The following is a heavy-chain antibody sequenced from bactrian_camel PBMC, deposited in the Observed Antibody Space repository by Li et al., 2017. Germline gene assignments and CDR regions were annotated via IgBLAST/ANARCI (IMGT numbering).Heavy chain of an antibody. CDR1: GFTFSTYD. D-gene: IGHD1*01. CDR2: INSGGGST. CDR3: AARHSCWCQRPSSEWNQ. J-gene: IGHJ4*01. V-gene: IGHV3S40*01. Sequence: VQLVESGGGLVQPGGSLSLSCAASGFTFSTYDMSWVRQAPGKGLEWVSAINSGGGSTYYADSVKGRFTISRDNAKNTLYLHMASLKPEDTAMYYCAARHSCWCQRPSSEWNQWGQGTQVTVS.